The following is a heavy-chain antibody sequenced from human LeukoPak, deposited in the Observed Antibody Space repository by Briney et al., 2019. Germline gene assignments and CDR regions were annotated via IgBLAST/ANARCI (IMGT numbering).Heavy chain of an antibody. CDR2: IIPIFGTA. CDR3: ASKPRDGYNSDFDY. V-gene: IGHV1-69*13. Sequence: GASVKVSCKASGGTFSSYAISWVRQAPGQGLEWMGGIIPIFGTANYAQKFQGRVTITADESTSTAYMELSSPRSEDTAVYYCASKPRDGYNSDFDYWGQGTLVTVSS. J-gene: IGHJ4*02. CDR1: GGTFSSYA. D-gene: IGHD5-24*01.